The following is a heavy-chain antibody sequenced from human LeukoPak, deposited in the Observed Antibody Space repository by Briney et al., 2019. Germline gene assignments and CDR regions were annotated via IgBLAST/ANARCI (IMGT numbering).Heavy chain of an antibody. CDR3: ARHYCSGDNCYYFDF. Sequence: SETLSLTCAVSGGSISSGGYSWSWIRQPPGKGLEWIGYISYSGNTNYNPSLKSRATLSVDRSKNQFSLKLSSMTAADTAVYHCARHYCSGDNCYYFDFWGQGILVTVSS. CDR1: GGSISSGGYS. V-gene: IGHV4-61*08. CDR2: ISYSGNT. D-gene: IGHD2-15*01. J-gene: IGHJ4*02.